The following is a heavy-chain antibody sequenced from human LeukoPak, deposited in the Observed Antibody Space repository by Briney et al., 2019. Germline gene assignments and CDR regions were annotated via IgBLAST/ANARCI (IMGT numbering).Heavy chain of an antibody. V-gene: IGHV3-30*04. CDR3: ARADSSIAARLSRSSIFNYYYYMDV. Sequence: GGSLRLSCAASGFTFSSYAMHWVRPAPGKGLEGVAVISYDGSNKYYADSVKGRFTISRDNSKNTLYLQMNSLRAEDTTVYYCARADSSIAARLSRSSIFNYYYYMDVWGKGTTVTVSS. CDR2: ISYDGSNK. J-gene: IGHJ6*03. CDR1: GFTFSSYA. D-gene: IGHD6-6*01.